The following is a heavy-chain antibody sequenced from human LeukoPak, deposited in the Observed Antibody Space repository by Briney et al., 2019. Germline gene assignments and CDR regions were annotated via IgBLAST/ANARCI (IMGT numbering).Heavy chain of an antibody. CDR3: ARRTTVAPEYHFGS. Sequence: PSETLSLTCTVSGRSISGYYWTWLRQPPGKGLEWIGYIYHSGNTNYNPSLKSRVTISLDMSKNQFSLKLTSVTAADTAVYYCARRTTVAPEYHFGSWGQGILVTVSP. V-gene: IGHV4-59*08. CDR1: GRSISGYY. D-gene: IGHD5-12*01. J-gene: IGHJ4*02. CDR2: IYHSGNT.